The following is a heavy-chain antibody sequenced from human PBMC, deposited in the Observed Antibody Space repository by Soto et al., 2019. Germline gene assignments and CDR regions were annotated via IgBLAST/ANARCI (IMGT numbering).Heavy chain of an antibody. D-gene: IGHD4-17*01. Sequence: GGSLRLSCAASGFTFSSYAMSWVRQAPGKGLEWVSAISGSGGSTYYADSVKGRFTISRDNSKNTLYLQMNSLRAEDTAVYYCAKDRSWDSDYCDYVSTNDYWGQGTLVTVSS. CDR1: GFTFSSYA. CDR2: ISGSGGST. V-gene: IGHV3-23*01. CDR3: AKDRSWDSDYCDYVSTNDY. J-gene: IGHJ4*02.